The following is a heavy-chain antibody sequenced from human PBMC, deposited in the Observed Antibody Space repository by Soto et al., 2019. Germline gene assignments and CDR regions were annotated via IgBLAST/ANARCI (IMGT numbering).Heavy chain of an antibody. CDR1: GFSLSTSGVG. V-gene: IGHV2-5*02. CDR3: TYARLRTPDY. J-gene: IGHJ4*02. D-gene: IGHD2-21*02. Sequence: QITLKESGPTLVKPTQTLTLTCTFSGFSLSTSGVGVGWVRQPPGKALEWLAVIYWDDDKRYSPSLKSRLTITKDTSKNQVVLTMANMDPVDTATYYCTYARLRTPDYWGQGTLVTVSS. CDR2: IYWDDDK.